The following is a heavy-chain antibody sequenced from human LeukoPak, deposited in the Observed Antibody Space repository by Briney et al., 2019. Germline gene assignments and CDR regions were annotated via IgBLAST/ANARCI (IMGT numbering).Heavy chain of an antibody. D-gene: IGHD3-3*01. CDR2: ISDDGSIK. J-gene: IGHJ3*02. CDR1: GFTFSSYA. CDR3: AREGLRRGYDAFDI. Sequence: PGRSLRLSCAASGFTFSSYAMHWVRQAPGKGLEWVTLISDDGSIKHYADSVRGRFTISRDNSKNTLYMQMNSLRADDTAVYYCAREGLRRGYDAFDIWGQGTMVTVSS. V-gene: IGHV3-30-3*01.